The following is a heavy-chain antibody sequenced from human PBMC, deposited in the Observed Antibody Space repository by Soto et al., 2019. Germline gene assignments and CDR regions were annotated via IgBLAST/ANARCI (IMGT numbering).Heavy chain of an antibody. CDR3: ARDGDGYSTLDY. J-gene: IGHJ4*02. CDR1: GGTFSSYA. Sequence: SVKVSCKASGGTFSSYAISWVRQAPGQGLEWMGGIIPIFGTANYAQKFQGRVTITADESTSTAYMELSSLRSEDAAVYYCARDGDGYSTLDYWGQGTLVTVSS. D-gene: IGHD4-4*01. V-gene: IGHV1-69*13. CDR2: IIPIFGTA.